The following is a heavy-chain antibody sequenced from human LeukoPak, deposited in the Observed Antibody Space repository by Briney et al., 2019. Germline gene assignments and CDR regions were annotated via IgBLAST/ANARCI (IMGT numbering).Heavy chain of an antibody. CDR1: GFTFDDYA. CDR3: TREGAGGFDY. CDR2: ISWNSGSI. Sequence: GRSLRLSCAASGFTFDDYAMHWVRQAPGKGLEWVSGISWNSGSIGYADSVKGRFTISRDNAKNSLYLQMNSLRAEDTAVYYCTREGAGGFDYWGQGTLVTVSS. V-gene: IGHV3-9*01. D-gene: IGHD3-10*01. J-gene: IGHJ4*02.